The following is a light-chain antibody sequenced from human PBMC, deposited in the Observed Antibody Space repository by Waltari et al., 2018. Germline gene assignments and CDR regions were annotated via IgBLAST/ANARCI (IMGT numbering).Light chain of an antibody. CDR1: GSTLGAGSD. CDR3: QSYDTSLSVV. J-gene: IGLJ3*02. Sequence: QSVLTPPPSVSGAPGQRVHLSCTRCGSTLGAGSDVPWYQPLPRATPKLPCYWSSSWAVGFPDRFFGSTSGTSASLAITGLQAEDEAVYYCQSYDTSLSVVFGGGTKLTVL. V-gene: IGLV1-40*01. CDR2: WSS.